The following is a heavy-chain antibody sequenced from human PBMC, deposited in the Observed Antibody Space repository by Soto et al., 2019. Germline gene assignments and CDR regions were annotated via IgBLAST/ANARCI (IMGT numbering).Heavy chain of an antibody. J-gene: IGHJ3*02. CDR3: ARKLWKSAFDI. CDR1: GFTVSSNY. Sequence: EVQLVESGGGLVQPGGSLRLSCAASGFTVSSNYMSWVRQAPGKGLEWVSVIYSGGSTYYADSMKGRFTISRHNSKNTLYLQMNSLRAEDTAVYYCARKLWKSAFDIWGQGTMVTVSS. V-gene: IGHV3-53*04. D-gene: IGHD3-10*01. CDR2: IYSGGST.